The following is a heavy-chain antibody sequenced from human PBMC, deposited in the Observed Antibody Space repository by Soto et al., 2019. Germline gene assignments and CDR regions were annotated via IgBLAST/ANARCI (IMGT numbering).Heavy chain of an antibody. CDR3: ARMTGLTMVRGVSFDP. J-gene: IGHJ5*02. V-gene: IGHV1-3*01. Sequence: QVQLVQSGAEVKKPGASVKVSCKASGYTFTSYAMHWVRQAPGQRLEWMGWINAGNGNTKYSQKFQGRVTITRDTSASTAYRELSSLRSEDTAVYYCARMTGLTMVRGVSFDPWGQGTLVTVSS. CDR1: GYTFTSYA. D-gene: IGHD3-10*01. CDR2: INAGNGNT.